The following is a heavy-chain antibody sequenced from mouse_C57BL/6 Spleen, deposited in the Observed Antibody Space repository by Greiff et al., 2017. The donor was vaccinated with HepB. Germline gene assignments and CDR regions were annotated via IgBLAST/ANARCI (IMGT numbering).Heavy chain of an antibody. J-gene: IGHJ1*03. CDR3: ARKSNYVYFDV. CDR1: GYTFTSYW. Sequence: LQQPGAELVKPGASVKLSCKASGYTFTSYWMHWVKQRPGQGLEWIGMIHPNSGSTNYNEKFKSKATLTVDKSSSTAYMQLSSLTSEDSAVYYCARKSNYVYFDVWGTGTTVTVSS. CDR2: IHPNSGST. D-gene: IGHD2-5*01. V-gene: IGHV1-64*01.